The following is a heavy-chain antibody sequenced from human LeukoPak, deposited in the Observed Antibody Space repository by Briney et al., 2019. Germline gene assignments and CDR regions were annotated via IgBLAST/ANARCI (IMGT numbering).Heavy chain of an antibody. Sequence: GGSLRLSCAASGFTFTSYAMNWVRQAPGKGLEWVSTISGSGSSTYYVDSVKGRFTIFRDNSKNTLYLQMNSLRAEDTAVYHCANGWSPDYWGRGTLVTVSS. CDR3: ANGWSPDY. V-gene: IGHV3-23*01. CDR2: ISGSGSST. J-gene: IGHJ4*02. CDR1: GFTFTSYA. D-gene: IGHD2-15*01.